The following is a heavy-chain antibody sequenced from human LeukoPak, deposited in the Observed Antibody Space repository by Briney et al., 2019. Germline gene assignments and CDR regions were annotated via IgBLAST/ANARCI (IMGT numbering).Heavy chain of an antibody. J-gene: IGHJ4*02. V-gene: IGHV1-2*02. Sequence: ASVKVSCKASGYTFTDYYSHWVRQAPGQGFEWMGWINPNSGDTNYAQKFQGRVTMTRDTSISTAHMEMSRLRSDDTAVYYCARANFLYCSSTTCLFDYWGQGTLVTVSS. CDR1: GYTFTDYY. D-gene: IGHD2-2*01. CDR3: ARANFLYCSSTTCLFDY. CDR2: INPNSGDT.